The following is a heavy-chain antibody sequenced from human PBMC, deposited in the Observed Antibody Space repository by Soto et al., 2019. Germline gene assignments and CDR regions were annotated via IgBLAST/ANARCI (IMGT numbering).Heavy chain of an antibody. V-gene: IGHV3-30-3*01. Sequence: VQLVESGGGVVQPGRSLRLSCAASGFTFSSYAMHWVRQAPGKGLEWVAVISYDGSNKYYADSVKGRFTISRDNSKNTLYMQMNSLRAEDTAVYYCARGYSSSWYGPYGMDVWGQGTTVTVSS. D-gene: IGHD6-13*01. CDR3: ARGYSSSWYGPYGMDV. CDR1: GFTFSSYA. CDR2: ISYDGSNK. J-gene: IGHJ6*02.